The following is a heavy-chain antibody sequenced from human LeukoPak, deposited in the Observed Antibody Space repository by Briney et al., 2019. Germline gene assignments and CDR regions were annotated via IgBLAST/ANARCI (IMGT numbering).Heavy chain of an antibody. CDR2: MNSDGSSI. CDR3: AKNAYIAAAYGWFDP. D-gene: IGHD6-13*01. Sequence: GGSLRLSCAASGFTFSAYWMHWVRQAPGKGLVWVSRMNSDGSSISYADSVKGRFTISRDNAKNTLYLQMNSLRAEDTAVYYCAKNAYIAAAYGWFDPWGQGTLVTVSS. J-gene: IGHJ5*02. CDR1: GFTFSAYW. V-gene: IGHV3-74*01.